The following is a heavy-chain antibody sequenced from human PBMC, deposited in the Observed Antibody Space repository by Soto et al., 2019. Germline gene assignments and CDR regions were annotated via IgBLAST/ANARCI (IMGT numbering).Heavy chain of an antibody. CDR3: AIDLWWHTP. V-gene: IGHV3-23*01. CDR2: ISGGGTGA. D-gene: IGHD2-15*01. J-gene: IGHJ5*02. CDR1: GFTFSDHA. Sequence: EVQLLESGGGLVQPGGSLRLSCTASGFTFSDHAMTWVRQAPGKGLEWLSGISGGGTGAYYADSVKGRFTVSRDNSNNTVFLQMDSLRVEDTAVYYCAIDLWWHTPWGQGTLVTVSS.